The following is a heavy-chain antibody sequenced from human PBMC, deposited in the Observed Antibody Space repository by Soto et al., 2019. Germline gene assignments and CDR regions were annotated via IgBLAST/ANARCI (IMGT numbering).Heavy chain of an antibody. CDR3: ARALVRYSSYGFDY. CDR1: GGTFSNSA. CDR2: IIPIFGSA. J-gene: IGHJ4*02. V-gene: IGHV1-69*01. Sequence: QVQLVQSGAEVKKPGSSVKVSCKASGGTFSNSAISWVRQAPGQGLEWMGGIIPIFGSAFYAQKFQDRLTMTADESTITAYMELSSLRSEDTAVYYCARALVRYSSYGFDYSGPGTLVTVSS. D-gene: IGHD5-18*01.